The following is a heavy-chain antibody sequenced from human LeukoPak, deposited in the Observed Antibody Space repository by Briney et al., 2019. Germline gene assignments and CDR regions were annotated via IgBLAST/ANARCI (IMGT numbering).Heavy chain of an antibody. Sequence: GGSLRLSCAASGFTFRSYWMSWVRQPPGKGLEWVAIIKQDGSEKYYVDSVKGRFTISRDNAKNSLYLQMNSLRAEDTAVYYCARDRRYYDSSGYYYVTFDYWGQGTLVTVSS. CDR1: GFTFRSYW. D-gene: IGHD3-22*01. CDR3: ARDRRYYDSSGYYYVTFDY. CDR2: IKQDGSEK. V-gene: IGHV3-7*01. J-gene: IGHJ4*02.